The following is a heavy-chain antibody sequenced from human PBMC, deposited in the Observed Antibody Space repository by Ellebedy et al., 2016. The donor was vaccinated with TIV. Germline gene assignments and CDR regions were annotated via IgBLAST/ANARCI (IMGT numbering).Heavy chain of an antibody. CDR2: ISGSGGST. D-gene: IGHD3-22*01. J-gene: IGHJ6*03. CDR3: AKGDSSGYYYYYYYMDV. CDR1: GFTFTDHW. V-gene: IGHV3-23*01. Sequence: GGSLRLXXAASGFTFTDHWMTWVRQAPGKGLEWVSAISGSGGSTYYADSVKGRFTISRDNSKNTLYLQMNSLRAEDTAVYYCAKGDSSGYYYYYYYMDVWGKGTTVTVSS.